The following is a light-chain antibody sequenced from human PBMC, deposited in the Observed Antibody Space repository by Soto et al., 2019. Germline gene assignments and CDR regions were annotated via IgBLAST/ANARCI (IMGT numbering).Light chain of an antibody. CDR2: EVS. V-gene: IGLV2-14*03. Sequence: QSLTTQPASVSGSPGQSITISCTATISDVGGYNYVSWYQQHPGKGPKLMIYEVSNRPSGVSNRFSGSKSGNTATLTISGLQAEDEADYYCRSYTSTTTTVFGTGTKVTVL. CDR3: RSYTSTTTTV. J-gene: IGLJ1*01. CDR1: ISDVGGYNY.